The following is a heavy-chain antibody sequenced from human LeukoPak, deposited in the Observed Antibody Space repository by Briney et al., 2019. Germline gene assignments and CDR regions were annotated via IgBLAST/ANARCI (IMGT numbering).Heavy chain of an antibody. CDR1: GYTFTSYD. CDR2: MNPNSGNT. V-gene: IGHV1-8*01. J-gene: IGHJ6*03. CDR3: AGGLLAHYYYYMDV. Sequence: GASVKVSCKASGYTFTSYDINWVRQATGQGLEWMGWMNPNSGNTGYAQKFQGRVTMTRNTSISTAYMELSSLRSEDTAVYYCAGGLLAHYYYYMDVWGKGTTVTVSS.